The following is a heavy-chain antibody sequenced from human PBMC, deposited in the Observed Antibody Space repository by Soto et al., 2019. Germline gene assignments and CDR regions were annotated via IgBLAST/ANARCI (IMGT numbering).Heavy chain of an antibody. CDR2: INPNSGGT. D-gene: IGHD6-19*01. Sequence: ASVKVSCKASGYTFTGYYMHWVRQAPGQGLEWMGWINPNSGGTNYAQKFQGRVTMTRDTSISTAYMELSRLRSDDTAVYYCATQGEAGRPYYFDYWGQGTLVTVSS. V-gene: IGHV1-2*02. J-gene: IGHJ4*02. CDR1: GYTFTGYY. CDR3: ATQGEAGRPYYFDY.